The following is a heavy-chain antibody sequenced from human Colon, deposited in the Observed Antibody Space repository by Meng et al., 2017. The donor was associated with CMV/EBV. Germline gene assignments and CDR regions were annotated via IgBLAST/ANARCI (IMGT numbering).Heavy chain of an antibody. V-gene: IGHV4-39*07. D-gene: IGHD1-1*01. CDR1: GGSISTTGYY. J-gene: IGHJ4*02. CDR3: SRGLDSFKLGND. CDR2: IYYTGST. Sequence: SETLSLTCTVSGGSISTTGYYWGWIRQPPGKGLEWIGSIYYTGSTYHNPSLRSRVTMSIDSSTNHFSLRLNSVTAADTAVYYCSRGLDSFKLGNDWAQGTLVTVSS.